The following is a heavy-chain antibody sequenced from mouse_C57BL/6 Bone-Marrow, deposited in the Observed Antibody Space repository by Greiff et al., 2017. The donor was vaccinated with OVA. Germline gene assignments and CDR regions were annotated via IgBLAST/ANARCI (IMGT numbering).Heavy chain of an antibody. CDR1: GYTFTSYW. CDR2: IHPNSGST. Sequence: QVQLQQPGAELVKPGASVKLSCKASGYTFTSYWMHWVKQRPGQGLEWIGMIHPNSGSTNYNEKFKSKATLTVDKSSSTAYMQLSSLTSEDSAVYYCARERLLRDFDVWGTGTTVTVSS. CDR3: ARERLLRDFDV. D-gene: IGHD1-1*01. J-gene: IGHJ1*03. V-gene: IGHV1-64*01.